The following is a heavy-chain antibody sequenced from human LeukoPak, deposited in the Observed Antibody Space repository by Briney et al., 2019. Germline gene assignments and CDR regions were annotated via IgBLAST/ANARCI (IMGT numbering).Heavy chain of an antibody. Sequence: PGGSLRLSCAASGFTFSDYWMYWVRQVSGKGLVCVSHINKDGSGTNYVDSVRGRFTISRDNAKNMVYLQMNSLRAEDTAVYYCARDHAYSSSLASDYWGQGTLVTVSS. CDR3: ARDHAYSSSLASDY. D-gene: IGHD6-6*01. V-gene: IGHV3-74*01. CDR1: GFTFSDYW. J-gene: IGHJ4*02. CDR2: INKDGSGT.